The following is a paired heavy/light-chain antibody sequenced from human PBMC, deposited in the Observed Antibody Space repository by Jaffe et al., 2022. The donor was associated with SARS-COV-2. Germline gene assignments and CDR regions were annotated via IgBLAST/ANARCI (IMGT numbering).Heavy chain of an antibody. CDR2: IGARGDTT. J-gene: IGHJ5*02. CDR3: AKVPRSRENWLDP. Sequence: EVQLVESGGGLVQPGGSLRLSCAASGFNFNTQTMAWVRQAPGKGLEWVSAIGARGDTTFYADSVKGRFTISRDNSKDTLYLQMNSLRAEDTATYYCAKVPRSRENWLDPWGQGTLVTVSP. D-gene: IGHD1-26*01. CDR1: GFNFNTQT. V-gene: IGHV3-23*04.
Light chain of an antibody. V-gene: IGKV3-15*01. CDR2: GAS. CDR3: QQYSNWPWT. CDR1: QTISSR. Sequence: EIVMTQSPATLSVSPGQRATLSCRASQTISSRLAWYQQKPGQAPRLLISGASTRATGIAARFSGGGSETEFTLTISSLQSEDFAVYYCQQYSNWPWTFGQGTKVEIK. J-gene: IGKJ1*01.